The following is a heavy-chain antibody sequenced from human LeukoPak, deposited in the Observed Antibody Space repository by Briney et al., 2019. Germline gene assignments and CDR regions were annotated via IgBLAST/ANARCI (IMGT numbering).Heavy chain of an antibody. V-gene: IGHV4-34*01. CDR3: ARDRYYYDTSGYYSTFDT. CDR2: INHGGAT. D-gene: IGHD3-22*01. Sequence: SETLSLTCAVFGGSFRGHYWSWIRQTPGKGLEWIGEINHGGATNYNPSLKSRVAMSVDISKNQFSLKLTSVTAADTAVYYCARDRYYYDTSGYYSTFDTWGQGTMVTVSS. J-gene: IGHJ3*02. CDR1: GGSFRGHY.